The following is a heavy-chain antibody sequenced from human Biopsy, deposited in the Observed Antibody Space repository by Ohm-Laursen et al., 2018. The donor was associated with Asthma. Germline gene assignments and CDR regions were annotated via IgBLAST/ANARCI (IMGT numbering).Heavy chain of an antibody. CDR3: ARGVVYGGDSYAEYFQH. Sequence: SETLSLTCTVSGGSINSSTWWSWVRQPPGKGLEWIGEFFHTGSTNYNPSLKSRVTISVDTSKNQFFLRLSSVTAADTAVYYCARGVVYGGDSYAEYFQHWGQGTLVIVSS. V-gene: IGHV4-4*02. CDR1: GGSINSSTW. CDR2: FFHTGST. D-gene: IGHD4-23*01. J-gene: IGHJ1*01.